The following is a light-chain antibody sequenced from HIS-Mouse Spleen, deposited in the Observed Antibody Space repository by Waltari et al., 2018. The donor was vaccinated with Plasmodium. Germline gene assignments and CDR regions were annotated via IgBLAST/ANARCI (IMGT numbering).Light chain of an antibody. CDR2: DVS. CDR1: SSYVGGYNY. J-gene: IGLJ1*01. Sequence: QSALTQPRSVSVSPGQSVTISCTGTSSYVGGYNYVSWYQQHPGKAPKLMIDDVSKRPSGVPDRFSGSKSGNTASLTISGLQAEDEADYYCCSYAGSYTYVFGTGTKVTVL. V-gene: IGLV2-11*01. CDR3: CSYAGSYTYV.